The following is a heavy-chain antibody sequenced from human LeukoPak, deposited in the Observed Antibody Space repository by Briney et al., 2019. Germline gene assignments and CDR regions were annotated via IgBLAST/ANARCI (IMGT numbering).Heavy chain of an antibody. CDR1: GFTFSSYG. V-gene: IGHV3-23*01. J-gene: IGHJ5*02. Sequence: GGSLRLSCAASGFTFSSYGMTWVRQAPGKGLEWVSAISGSGGSTYYADSVKGRFTISRDNSKNTLYLQMNSLRAEDTAVYYCAKDGRSSTSWFDPWGQGTLVTVSS. CDR2: ISGSGGST. D-gene: IGHD2-2*01. CDR3: AKDGRSSTSWFDP.